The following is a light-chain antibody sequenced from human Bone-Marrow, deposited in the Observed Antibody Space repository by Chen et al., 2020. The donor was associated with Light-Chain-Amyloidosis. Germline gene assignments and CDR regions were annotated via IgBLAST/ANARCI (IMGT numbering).Light chain of an antibody. J-gene: IGKJ3*01. CDR3: QQYYNWPAT. CDR2: GAS. CDR1: QRVGSK. Sequence: EVVMTQSPATLSVSPGERATLSCRASQRVGSKLAWYQQKPGQAPRLLISGASTRATGIPARFSGNGSETEFTLTISSLQSEDFAIYYCQQYYNWPATFGPGTKVDLK. V-gene: IGKV3-15*01.